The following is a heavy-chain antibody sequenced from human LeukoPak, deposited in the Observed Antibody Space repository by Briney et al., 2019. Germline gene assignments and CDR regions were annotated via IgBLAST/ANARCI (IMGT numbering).Heavy chain of an antibody. D-gene: IGHD2-15*01. CDR2: ISSSSITI. CDR3: ARDRGGSYSATDY. Sequence: GGSLRLSCAASGFTFSSYSLNWVRQAPGKGLEWVSFISSSSITIYYADSVKGRFAISRDNAEKSLYLQMNSLRAEDTAVYYCARDRGGSYSATDYWGQGTLVTVSS. V-gene: IGHV3-48*04. J-gene: IGHJ4*02. CDR1: GFTFSSYS.